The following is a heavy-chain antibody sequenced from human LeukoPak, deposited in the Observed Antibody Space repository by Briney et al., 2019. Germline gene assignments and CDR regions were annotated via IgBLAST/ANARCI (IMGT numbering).Heavy chain of an antibody. CDR2: ISAFNGNT. CDR3: ARRIQLWSPFDY. V-gene: IGHV1-18*01. J-gene: IGHJ4*02. Sequence: ASVKVSCKASGYMFNIYGISWVRQAPGQGLEWMGWISAFNGNTNYARNFQDRVTMTTDTSTSTAYMELTSLRSDDTAVYYCARRIQLWSPFDYWGQGTLVTVSS. CDR1: GYMFNIYG. D-gene: IGHD5-18*01.